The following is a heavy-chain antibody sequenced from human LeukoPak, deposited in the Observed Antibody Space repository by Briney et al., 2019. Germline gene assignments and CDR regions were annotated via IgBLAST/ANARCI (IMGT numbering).Heavy chain of an antibody. J-gene: IGHJ4*02. V-gene: IGHV3-20*01. D-gene: IGHD6-13*01. CDR2: INWNGGSI. Sequence: GGSLRLSCAASGFTFDDYGMSWVRQAPGKGLEWVSGINWNGGSIGYADSVKGRFTISRDNAKNSLYLQMNSLRAEDTALYHCARAIVAAGFDYWSQGTLVTVSS. CDR1: GFTFDDYG. CDR3: ARAIVAAGFDY.